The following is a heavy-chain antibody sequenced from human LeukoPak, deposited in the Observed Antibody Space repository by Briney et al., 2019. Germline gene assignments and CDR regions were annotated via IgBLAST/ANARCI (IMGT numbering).Heavy chain of an antibody. V-gene: IGHV4-4*02. CDR3: ARLGHYWSVIDY. Sequence: SGTLSLTCAVSGGSISSSNWWSWVRQPPGKGLEWIESIYYGGSTYYNPSLRSRVTISVDTSKNQFSLKLRSVTAADTAVYYCARLGHYWSVIDYWGQGTLVTVSS. D-gene: IGHD3-3*02. J-gene: IGHJ4*02. CDR1: GGSISSSNW. CDR2: IYYGGST.